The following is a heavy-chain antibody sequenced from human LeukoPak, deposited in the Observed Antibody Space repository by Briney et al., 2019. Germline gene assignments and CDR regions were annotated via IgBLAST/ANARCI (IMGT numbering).Heavy chain of an antibody. CDR3: ARGPRGGNWNEALDY. CDR2: FYPGDSDT. D-gene: IGHD1-1*01. J-gene: IGHJ4*02. V-gene: IGHV5-51*01. Sequence: GESLEISCKASGYSFTTYWIGWVRQMPGKGLEWIGMFYPGDSDTRKSPSFQGQVTLSADKSITTAYLQWSSLKASDTAMYYCARGPRGGNWNEALDYWGQGTLVTVPS. CDR1: GYSFTTYW.